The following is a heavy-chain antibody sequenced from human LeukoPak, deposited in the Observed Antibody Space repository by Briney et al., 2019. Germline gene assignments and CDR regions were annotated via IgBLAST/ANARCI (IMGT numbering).Heavy chain of an antibody. D-gene: IGHD1-1*01. Sequence: PGGSLRLSCAASGFTFSSYSTNWVRQAPGKGLEWVSSITSSSSYIYYADSVKGRFTISRDNAKNSLYLQMNSLRAQDTAVYYCARADWIDVRGDWGQGTLVTVSS. CDR1: GFTFSSYS. CDR3: ARADWIDVRGD. V-gene: IGHV3-21*01. CDR2: ITSSSSYI. J-gene: IGHJ4*02.